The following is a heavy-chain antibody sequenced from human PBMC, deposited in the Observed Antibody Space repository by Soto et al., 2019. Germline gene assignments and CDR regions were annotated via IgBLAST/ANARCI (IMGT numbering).Heavy chain of an antibody. CDR1: GFTFSNAW. Sequence: LRLCCAASGFTFSNAWMSWVRQAPGKGLEWVGRIKSKTDGGTTDYAAPVKGRFTISRDDSKNTLYLQMNSLKTEDTAVYYCTTGSEVPAAILFDYYYGMDVWGQGTTVTVSS. J-gene: IGHJ6*02. CDR2: IKSKTDGGTT. D-gene: IGHD2-2*02. CDR3: TTGSEVPAAILFDYYYGMDV. V-gene: IGHV3-15*01.